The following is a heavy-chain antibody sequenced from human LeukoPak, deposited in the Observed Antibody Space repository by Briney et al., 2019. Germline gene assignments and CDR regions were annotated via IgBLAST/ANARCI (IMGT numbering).Heavy chain of an antibody. D-gene: IGHD3-10*01. J-gene: IGHJ5*02. CDR1: GGSISSCY. V-gene: IGHV4-59*08. Sequence: SETLSLTCTVSGGSISSCYWSWIRQPPGKGLEWIGYIYYSGSTNYNPSLKSRVTISVDTSKNQFSLKLSSVTAADTAVYYCARLTLLWFGELLIPGWFDPWGQGTLVTVSS. CDR3: ARLTLLWFGELLIPGWFDP. CDR2: IYYSGST.